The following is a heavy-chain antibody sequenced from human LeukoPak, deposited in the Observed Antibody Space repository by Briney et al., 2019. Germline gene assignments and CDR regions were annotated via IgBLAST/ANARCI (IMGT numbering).Heavy chain of an antibody. D-gene: IGHD5-18*01. CDR2: ISSSSSTI. J-gene: IGHJ4*02. CDR3: ARDIDAWIQLWLLGY. V-gene: IGHV3-48*04. CDR1: GFTFSSYW. Sequence: PGGSLRLSCAASGFTFSSYWMSWVRQAPGKGLEWVSYISSSSSTIYYADSVKGRFTISRDNTKNSLYLQMNSLRAEDTAVYYCARDIDAWIQLWLLGYWGQGTLVTVSS.